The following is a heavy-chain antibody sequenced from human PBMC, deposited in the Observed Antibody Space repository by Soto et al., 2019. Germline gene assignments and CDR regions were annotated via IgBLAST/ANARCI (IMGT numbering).Heavy chain of an antibody. D-gene: IGHD3-22*01. CDR3: ARQIYDSDTGPNFQYYFDS. CDR1: GYSFTSYW. Sequence: GESLKISCKGSGYSFTSYWISWVRQKPGKGLEWMGRIDPSDSQTYYSPSFRGHVTISATKSITTVFLQWSSLRASDTAMYYCARQIYDSDTGPNFQYYFDSWGQGTPVTVSS. CDR2: IDPSDSQT. V-gene: IGHV5-10-1*01. J-gene: IGHJ4*02.